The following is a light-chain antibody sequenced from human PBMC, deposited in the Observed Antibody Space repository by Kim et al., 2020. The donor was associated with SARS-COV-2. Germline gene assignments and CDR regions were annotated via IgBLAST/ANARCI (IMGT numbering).Light chain of an antibody. V-gene: IGKV3-11*01. CDR3: QQRSNLIT. J-gene: IGKJ5*01. CDR2: DTS. CDR1: QSIGNY. Sequence: SLLPGASATLSCRASQSIGNYFAWYQQRPGQAPRLLIYDTSTRATGIPARCSGSGSVTDFTLTISSLEPEDFAVYFCQQRSNLITFGQGTRLEIK.